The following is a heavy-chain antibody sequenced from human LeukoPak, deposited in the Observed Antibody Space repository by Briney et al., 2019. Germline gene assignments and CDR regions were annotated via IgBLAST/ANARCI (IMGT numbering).Heavy chain of an antibody. CDR1: GFTFDDYG. CDR2: INWNGGST. V-gene: IGHV3-20*04. Sequence: GSLRLSCAASGFTFDDYGMSWVRQAPGKGLEWVSGINWNGGSTGYADSVKGRFTISRDNAKNSLSLQMNSLRAADTALYYCARERSDGTTVNWFDPWGQGTLVTVSS. J-gene: IGHJ5*02. CDR3: ARERSDGTTVNWFDP. D-gene: IGHD4-11*01.